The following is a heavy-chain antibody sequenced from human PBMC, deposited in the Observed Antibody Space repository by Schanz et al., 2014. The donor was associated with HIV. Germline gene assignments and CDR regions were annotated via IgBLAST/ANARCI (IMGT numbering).Heavy chain of an antibody. D-gene: IGHD3-3*01. CDR3: ARDWRPNYDFWSGSIGVIGMDV. CDR1: GFTFSNYA. Sequence: EVQLLESGGGLVQPGGSLRLSCAASGFTFSNYAMTWVRQAPGKGLEWVSAISGGSTYYADSVKGRFTISRDNSKNSLFLQMTSLRDDDTAVYYCARDWRPNYDFWSGSIGVIGMDVWGQGTTVTVSS. V-gene: IGHV3-23*01. CDR2: ISGGST. J-gene: IGHJ6*02.